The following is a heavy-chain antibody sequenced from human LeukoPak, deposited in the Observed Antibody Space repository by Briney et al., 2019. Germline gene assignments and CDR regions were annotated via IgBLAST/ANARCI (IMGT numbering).Heavy chain of an antibody. J-gene: IGHJ5*02. D-gene: IGHD7-27*01. CDR1: GFTFSSYG. CDR3: ARDGDPFDSQGMDNWFDP. CDR2: IWYDGSNK. Sequence: GGSLRLSCAASGFTFSSYGMHWVRQAPGKGLGWVAVIWYDGSNKYYADSVKGRFTISRDNSKNTLYLQMNSLRAEDTAVYYCARDGDPFDSQGMDNWFDPWGQGTLVTVSS. V-gene: IGHV3-33*01.